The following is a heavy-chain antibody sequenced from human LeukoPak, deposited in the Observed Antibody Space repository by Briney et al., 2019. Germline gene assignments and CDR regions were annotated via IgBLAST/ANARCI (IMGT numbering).Heavy chain of an antibody. J-gene: IGHJ3*01. Sequence: GESLKISCKGPGYRFSTYLIAWLRQMPGKGLEWMGIIYPGDSDTRYSPSFQGQVTISADKSVNTAYLQWSSLKASDTAMYYCARPNITSYYDSRGYDAFDVWGQGTMVTVYS. CDR1: GYRFSTYL. D-gene: IGHD3-22*01. CDR2: IYPGDSDT. CDR3: ARPNITSYYDSRGYDAFDV. V-gene: IGHV5-51*01.